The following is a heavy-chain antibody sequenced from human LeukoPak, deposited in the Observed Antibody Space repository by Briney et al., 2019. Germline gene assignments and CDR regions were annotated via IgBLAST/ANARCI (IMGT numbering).Heavy chain of an antibody. V-gene: IGHV3-30-3*01. D-gene: IGHD4-17*01. CDR3: ARAPDADYGGDFDY. Sequence: GRSLRLSCAASGFTFSSYAMHWVRQAPGKGLEWVAVISYDGSNKYYADSVKGRFTISRDNSKNTLYLQMNSLRAEDTAVYYCARAPDADYGGDFDYWGQGTLVTVSS. J-gene: IGHJ4*02. CDR2: ISYDGSNK. CDR1: GFTFSSYA.